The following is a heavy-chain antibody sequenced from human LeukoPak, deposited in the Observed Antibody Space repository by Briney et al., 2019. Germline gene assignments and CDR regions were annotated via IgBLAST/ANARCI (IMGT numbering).Heavy chain of an antibody. CDR3: ARVGYDFWSGYYHTCWFDP. CDR2: IYYSGST. D-gene: IGHD3-3*01. Sequence: SETLSLTCTVSGGSISSHYWSWIRQPPGKGLEWIGYIYYSGSTNHNPSLKSRVTISVDTSKNQFSLKLSSVTAADTAVYYCARVGYDFWSGYYHTCWFDPWGQGTLVTVSS. CDR1: GGSISSHY. J-gene: IGHJ5*02. V-gene: IGHV4-59*11.